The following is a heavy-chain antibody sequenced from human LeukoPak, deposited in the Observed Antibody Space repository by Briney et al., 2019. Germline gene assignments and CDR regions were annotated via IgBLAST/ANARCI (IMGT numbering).Heavy chain of an antibody. V-gene: IGHV4-59*08. CDR3: ARNLGSGWYYDY. Sequence: PSETLSLTCTVSGGSISSYYRSWIRQPPGKGLEWIGYMYYSGSTNYNPSLRSRVTISVDTSKNQFSLKLSSVTAADTAVYYCARNLGSGWYYDYWGQGILVTVSS. J-gene: IGHJ4*02. D-gene: IGHD6-19*01. CDR1: GGSISSYY. CDR2: MYYSGST.